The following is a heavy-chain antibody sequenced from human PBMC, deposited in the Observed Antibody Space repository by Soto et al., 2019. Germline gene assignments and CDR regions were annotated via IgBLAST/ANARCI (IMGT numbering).Heavy chain of an antibody. CDR2: IYYSGST. V-gene: IGHV4-31*03. CDR3: ARDREDSYGSVVD. D-gene: IGHD5-18*01. Sequence: PSETLSLTCTVSGGSISSGGYYWSWIRQHPGKGLEWIGYIYYSGSTYYNPSLKSRVTISVDTSKNQFSLKLSSVTAADTAVYYCARDREDSYGSVVDWGQGTLVTVSS. CDR1: GGSISSGGYY. J-gene: IGHJ4*02.